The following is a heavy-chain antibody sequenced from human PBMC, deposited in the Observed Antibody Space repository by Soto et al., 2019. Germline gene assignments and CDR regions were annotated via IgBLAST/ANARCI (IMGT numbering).Heavy chain of an antibody. CDR1: GGTFSSYA. V-gene: IGHV1-69*13. CDR2: IIPIFGTA. D-gene: IGHD4-17*01. CDR3: ATSTVTTAHNYFDY. J-gene: IGHJ4*02. Sequence: ASVKVSCKASGGTFSSYAISWVRQAPGQGLEWMRGIIPIFGTANYAQKFQGRVTITADESTSTAYMELSSLRSEDTAVYYCATSTVTTAHNYFDYWGQGTLVTVSS.